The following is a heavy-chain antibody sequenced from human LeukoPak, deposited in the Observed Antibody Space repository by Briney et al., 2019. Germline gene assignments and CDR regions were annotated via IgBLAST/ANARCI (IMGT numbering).Heavy chain of an antibody. Sequence: PSETLSLTCTVSGGSISYFYWSWIRQPAGKGLEWIGRIYTSGSTNYNPSLKSRVTMSVDTSKNQFSLKLSSVTAADTAVYYCARDSYYYDSSGYYRYDYWGQGTLVTVSS. J-gene: IGHJ4*02. CDR3: ARDSYYYDSSGYYRYDY. CDR2: IYTSGST. CDR1: GGSISYFY. V-gene: IGHV4-4*07. D-gene: IGHD3-22*01.